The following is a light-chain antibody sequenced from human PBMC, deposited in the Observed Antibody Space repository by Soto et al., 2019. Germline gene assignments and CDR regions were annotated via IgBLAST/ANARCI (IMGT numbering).Light chain of an antibody. J-gene: IGKJ5*01. Sequence: EIVLSLSPATLSLYPGERATLSCWASQSINRYLVWYQQKPGQAPRLLINGASTRATGIPARFSGSGSGTEFPLNISSLQSEDFAVYYRQQYNNWPPITFGQRRLPE. CDR2: GAS. CDR1: QSINRY. V-gene: IGKV3D-15*01. CDR3: QQYNNWPPIT.